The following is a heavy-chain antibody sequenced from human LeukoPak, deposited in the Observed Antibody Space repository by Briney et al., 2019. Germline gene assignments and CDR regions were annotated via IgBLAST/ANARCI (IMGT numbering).Heavy chain of an antibody. D-gene: IGHD2/OR15-2a*01. J-gene: IGHJ2*01. V-gene: IGHV4-34*01. Sequence: SETLSLTSAVHGGSISGFYWSWFRQPPGKGLEWIGELHYAGATSYSPSLRGRVTISAGTSDSQFSLTVNSVTAADTAVYYCARGILSVYYFDLWGRGTLVTVSP. CDR1: GGSISGFY. CDR3: ARGILSVYYFDL. CDR2: LHYAGAT.